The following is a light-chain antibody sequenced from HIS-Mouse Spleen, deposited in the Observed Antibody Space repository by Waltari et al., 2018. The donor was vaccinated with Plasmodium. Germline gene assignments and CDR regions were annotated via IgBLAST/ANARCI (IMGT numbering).Light chain of an antibody. J-gene: IGLJ2*01. CDR3: SSYTSSSTLVV. V-gene: IGLV2-14*03. CDR2: DVS. Sequence: QSALTQPASVSGSPGQSITISCTGTSSDVGGYNYVSSYQQHPGKDPKRMIYDVSNRPSVVSNRFSGSKSGNTASLTISGLQAEDEADYYCSSYTSSSTLVVFGGGTKLTVL. CDR1: SSDVGGYNY.